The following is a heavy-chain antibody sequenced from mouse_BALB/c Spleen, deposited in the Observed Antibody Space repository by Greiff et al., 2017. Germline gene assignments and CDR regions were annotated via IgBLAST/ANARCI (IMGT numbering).Heavy chain of an antibody. Sequence: VQLQQSGADLARPGASVKMSCKASGYTFTSYTMHWVKQRPGQGLEWIGYINPSSGYTNYNQKFKDKATLTADKSSSTAYMQLSSLTSEDSAVYYCASTMITTEAWFAYWGQGTLVTVSA. J-gene: IGHJ3*01. CDR3: ASTMITTEAWFAY. D-gene: IGHD2-4*01. CDR1: GYTFTSYT. CDR2: INPSSGYT. V-gene: IGHV1-4*01.